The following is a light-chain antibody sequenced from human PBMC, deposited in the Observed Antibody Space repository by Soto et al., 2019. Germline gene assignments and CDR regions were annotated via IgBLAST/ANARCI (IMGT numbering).Light chain of an antibody. CDR1: SSDVGSYNY. V-gene: IGLV2-11*01. CDR3: CSYVDTSVV. J-gene: IGLJ2*01. Sequence: QSALTQPRSVSGSPGQSVTISCTGTSSDVGSYNYVSWYQHHPGKAPKLLIYDVTMWPSGVPHRSSGSKSGNTASLTISGLQAEDEADYYCCSYVDTSVVFGGGTKLTVL. CDR2: DVT.